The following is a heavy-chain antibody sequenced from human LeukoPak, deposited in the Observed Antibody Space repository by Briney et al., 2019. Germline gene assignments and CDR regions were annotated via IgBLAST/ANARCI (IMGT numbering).Heavy chain of an antibody. D-gene: IGHD2/OR15-2a*01. CDR2: IIPIFNTT. Sequence: SVKVSCKASGDTFTNYPISWVRQAPGQGLEWMGGIIPIFNTTNYAQKFQGRVKITTDESTSTAFMELTSLRSEDTAEYYCARVLEATHFDYWGQGTLVTVSS. V-gene: IGHV1-69*05. CDR3: ARVLEATHFDY. J-gene: IGHJ4*02. CDR1: GDTFTNYP.